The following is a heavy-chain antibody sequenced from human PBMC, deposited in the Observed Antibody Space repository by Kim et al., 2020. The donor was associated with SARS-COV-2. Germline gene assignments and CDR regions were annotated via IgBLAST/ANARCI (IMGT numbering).Heavy chain of an antibody. V-gene: IGHV3-9*01. D-gene: IGHD2-8*01. CDR2: ISWNSGSI. CDR3: AKDIGYCTNGVCSKRGYYYYGMDV. CDR1: GFTFGDYA. J-gene: IGHJ6*02. Sequence: GGSLRLSCAASGFTFGDYAMHWVRQAPGKGLEWVSGISWNSGSIGYADSVKGRFTISRDNAKNSLYLQMNSLRAEDTALYYCAKDIGYCTNGVCSKRGYYYYGMDVWGQGTTVTVSS.